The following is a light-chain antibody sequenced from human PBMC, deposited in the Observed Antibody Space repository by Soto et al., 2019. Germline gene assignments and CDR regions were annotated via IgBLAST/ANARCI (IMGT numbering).Light chain of an antibody. CDR2: AAS. V-gene: IGKV3-20*01. CDR1: QSVSTNH. J-gene: IGKJ1*01. Sequence: EIVLTQSPGTLSLSPGERATLYCRASQSVSTNHLAWYQHKPGQAPRLLIYAASTRTTDSPDRFSGSGSGADFTLTSRRLEDEDVAEYYWQHYGSSVTFGQGTKV. CDR3: QHYGSSVT.